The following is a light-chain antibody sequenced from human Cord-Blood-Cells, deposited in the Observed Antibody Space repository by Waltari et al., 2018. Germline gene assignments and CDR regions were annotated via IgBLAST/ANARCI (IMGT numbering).Light chain of an antibody. CDR3: CSYADSYTWV. V-gene: IGLV2-11*01. J-gene: IGLJ3*02. CDR2: DVS. Sequence: QSALPQPRSVSGSPGQSVTISSTGTSSAVGGYNYISWYQQHPGKAPKLMIYDVSKRPSGVPDRFSGSKSGNTASLTISGLQAEDEADYYCCSYADSYTWVFGGGTKLTVL. CDR1: SSAVGGYNY.